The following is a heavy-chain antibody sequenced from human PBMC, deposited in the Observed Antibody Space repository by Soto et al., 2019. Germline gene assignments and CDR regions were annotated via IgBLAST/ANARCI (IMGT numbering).Heavy chain of an antibody. CDR2: IYATGTT. D-gene: IGHD1-1*01. CDR1: GASISGFY. V-gene: IGHV4-4*07. J-gene: IGHJ5*02. CDR3: VRDGTKTLRDWFDP. Sequence: KTSETLSLTCTVSGASISGFYWSWIRKSAGRGLEWIGRIYATGTTDYNPSLKSRVMMSVDTSKKQFSLKLRSVTAADTAVYYCVRDGTKTLRDWFDPWGQGISVTVSS.